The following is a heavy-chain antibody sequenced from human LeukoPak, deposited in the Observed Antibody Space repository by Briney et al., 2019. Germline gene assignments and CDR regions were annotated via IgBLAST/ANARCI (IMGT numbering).Heavy chain of an antibody. V-gene: IGHV1-18*04. CDR2: ISAYNGNT. CDR1: GYTFTGYY. J-gene: IGHJ1*01. D-gene: IGHD2-2*02. CDR3: ARGSPYCSSTSCYSVEYFQH. Sequence: ASMKVSCKASGYTFTGYYMHWVRQAPGQGLEWMGWISAYNGNTNYAQKLQGRVTTTTDTSTSTAYMELRSLRSDDTAVYYCARGSPYCSSTSCYSVEYFQHWGQGTLVTVSS.